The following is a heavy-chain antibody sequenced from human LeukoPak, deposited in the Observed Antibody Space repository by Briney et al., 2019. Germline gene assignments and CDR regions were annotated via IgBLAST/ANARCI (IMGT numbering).Heavy chain of an antibody. CDR3: ARDDVAPTRGGMDV. CDR2: ITRSSAYI. Sequence: PGGSLRLSCAASGFTLNTYSMNWVRQAPGKGLEWVSSITRSSAYIYYADSVRGRFTISRDNAKNSLYLQMNSLGADDTAVYYCARDDVAPTRGGMDVWGQGTMVTVSS. D-gene: IGHD1-1*01. CDR1: GFTLNTYS. V-gene: IGHV3-21*01. J-gene: IGHJ6*02.